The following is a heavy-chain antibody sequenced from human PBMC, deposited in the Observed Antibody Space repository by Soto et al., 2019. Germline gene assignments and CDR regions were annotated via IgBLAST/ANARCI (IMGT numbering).Heavy chain of an antibody. Sequence: GESLKISCAASGFTFSSYGMHWVRQAPGKGLEWVAVIWYDGSNKYYADSVKGRFTISRDNSKNTLYLQMNSLRAEDTAVYYCAREGSEYSSGWYYFDYWGQGTLVTVSS. J-gene: IGHJ4*02. CDR2: IWYDGSNK. CDR1: GFTFSSYG. CDR3: AREGSEYSSGWYYFDY. D-gene: IGHD6-19*01. V-gene: IGHV3-33*01.